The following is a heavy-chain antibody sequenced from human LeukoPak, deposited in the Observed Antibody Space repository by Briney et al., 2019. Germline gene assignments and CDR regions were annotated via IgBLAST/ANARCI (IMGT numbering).Heavy chain of an antibody. CDR1: GFTFSSYA. J-gene: IGHJ4*02. Sequence: PGGSLRLSCAASGFTFSSYAMSWVRQAPGKGLEWVSAISNSGGGTYYADSVKSRFTISRDNSKNTLSLQMNSLRAEDTAVYYCAKGGIAMADYYFDYWGQGTLVTVSS. CDR3: AKGGIAMADYYFDY. CDR2: ISNSGGGT. V-gene: IGHV3-23*01. D-gene: IGHD6-19*01.